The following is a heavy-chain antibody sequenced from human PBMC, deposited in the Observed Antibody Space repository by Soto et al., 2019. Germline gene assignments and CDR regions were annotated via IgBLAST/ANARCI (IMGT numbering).Heavy chain of an antibody. V-gene: IGHV4-59*08. D-gene: IGHD6-19*01. Sequence: QVQLQESGPGLVKPSETLSLTCTVSGGSISSYYWSWIRQPPGKGLEWIGYIYYSGSTNYNPSLKSRVTLSVDTSKNRFSLKLSSVTAADTAVYYCARVIAVGEYYYYGMDVWGQGTTVTVSS. J-gene: IGHJ6*02. CDR1: GGSISSYY. CDR3: ARVIAVGEYYYYGMDV. CDR2: IYYSGST.